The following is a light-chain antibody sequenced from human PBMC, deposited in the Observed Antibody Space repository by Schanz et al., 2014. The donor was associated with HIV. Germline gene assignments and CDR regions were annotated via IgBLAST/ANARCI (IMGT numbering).Light chain of an antibody. CDR2: DGS. J-gene: IGLJ2*01. V-gene: IGLV2-11*01. CDR3: CSYAGSYTFVL. Sequence: QSALTQPASGSWSPGQSITIPCPGTSRDGGGYNYLSLYQQHPGKAPKLLIYDGSKRPSGVPDRFSGSRSGYTASLTISGLQTEDEADYYCCSYAGSYTFVLFGGGTKLTVL. CDR1: SRDGGGYNY.